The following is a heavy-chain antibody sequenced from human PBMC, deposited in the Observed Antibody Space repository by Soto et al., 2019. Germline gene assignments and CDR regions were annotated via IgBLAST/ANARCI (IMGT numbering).Heavy chain of an antibody. CDR3: AREGGRLNWFNP. CDR2: ISSSTI. D-gene: IGHD2-15*01. V-gene: IGHV3-48*01. J-gene: IGHJ5*02. Sequence: EVQLVESGGGLVQPGGSLRLSCAASGFTFSSYSMNWVRQAPGKGLEWVSYISSSTIYYADSVKGRFTISRDNAKNSLSLQMNSPRAEDTAVYCCAREGGRLNWFNPWGQGTLVTVSS. CDR1: GFTFSSYS.